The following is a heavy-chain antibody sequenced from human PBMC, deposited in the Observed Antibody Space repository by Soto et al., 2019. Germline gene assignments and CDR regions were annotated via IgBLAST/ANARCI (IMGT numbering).Heavy chain of an antibody. Sequence: GGSLRLSCAASGFTFNSYAMSWVRQAPGEGLEWVSAITGDGGDTYYADSVRGRFTISRDNPKNTLFLQMNSLRAEDTAIYYCVKGSRTARPYYFDYWGQGTLVTVSS. CDR2: ITGDGGDT. V-gene: IGHV3-23*01. D-gene: IGHD6-6*01. J-gene: IGHJ4*02. CDR1: GFTFNSYA. CDR3: VKGSRTARPYYFDY.